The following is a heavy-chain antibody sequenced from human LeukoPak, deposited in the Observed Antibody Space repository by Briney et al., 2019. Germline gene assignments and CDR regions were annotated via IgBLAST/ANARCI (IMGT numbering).Heavy chain of an antibody. Sequence: PGGSLRLSCAASGFTFSSYSMNWVRQAPGKGLEWVANIKQDGSEKYYVDSVKGRFTISRDNAKNSLYLQMNSLRAEDTAVYYCARGSTIFGVTYYFDYWGQGTLVTVSS. J-gene: IGHJ4*02. D-gene: IGHD3-3*01. CDR3: ARGSTIFGVTYYFDY. V-gene: IGHV3-7*01. CDR2: IKQDGSEK. CDR1: GFTFSSYS.